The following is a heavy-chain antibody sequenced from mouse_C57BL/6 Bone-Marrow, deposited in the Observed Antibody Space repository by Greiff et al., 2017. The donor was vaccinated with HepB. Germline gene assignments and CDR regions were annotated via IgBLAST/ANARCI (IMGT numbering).Heavy chain of an antibody. CDR2: ISSGGSYT. CDR3: ARQPSFYYSNDY. V-gene: IGHV5-6*01. Sequence: EVQLVESGGDLVKPGGSLKLSCAASGFTFSSYGMSWVRQTPDKRLEWVATISSGGSYTYYPDSVKGRFTISRDNAKNTLYLQMSSLKSEDTAMYYCARQPSFYYSNDYWGQGTTLTVSS. J-gene: IGHJ2*01. D-gene: IGHD2-5*01. CDR1: GFTFSSYG.